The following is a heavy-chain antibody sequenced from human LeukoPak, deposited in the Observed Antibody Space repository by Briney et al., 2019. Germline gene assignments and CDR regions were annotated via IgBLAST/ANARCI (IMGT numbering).Heavy chain of an antibody. CDR2: IKPDGGFT. CDR1: GYAFTVRY. CDR3: STEDKYCKTTTCDDY. J-gene: IGHJ4*02. V-gene: IGHV1-2*02. D-gene: IGHD2/OR15-2a*01. Sequence: GASVKVSCKASGYAFTVRYMHWVRQVPGQGLEWMGFIKPDGGFTNYAEKFQDRVTMSRDTSITTVYMKLSSLGSGDTALYYCSTEDKYCKTTTCDDYWGQGTLVTVSS.